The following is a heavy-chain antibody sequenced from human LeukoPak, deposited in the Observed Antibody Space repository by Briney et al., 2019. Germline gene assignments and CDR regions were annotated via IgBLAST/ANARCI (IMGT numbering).Heavy chain of an antibody. J-gene: IGHJ6*02. CDR2: IYCSGST. Sequence: SETLSLTCAVYGGSFSGYYWSWIRQHPGKGLEWIGYIYCSGSTYYNPSLKSRVTISVDTSKNQFSLKLSSVTAADTAVYYCARDLGYSYGPNYYYYYGMDVWGQGTTVTVSS. CDR3: ARDLGYSYGPNYYYYYGMDV. CDR1: GGSFSGYY. V-gene: IGHV4-31*11. D-gene: IGHD5-18*01.